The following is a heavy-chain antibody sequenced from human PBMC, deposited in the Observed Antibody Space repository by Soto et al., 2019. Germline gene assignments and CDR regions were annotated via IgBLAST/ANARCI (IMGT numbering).Heavy chain of an antibody. J-gene: IGHJ6*02. CDR3: ARSPNYYYCGLDV. D-gene: IGHD3-10*01. V-gene: IGHV4-61*08. CDR1: GGSVSSGDYF. CDR2: IYYSGST. Sequence: SETLSLTCTVSGGSVSSGDYFWSWLRQYPGKRLEWIAYIYYSGSTNYNPSLKSRATISVDTSKSQFSLTLTSMTAADAALYYCARSPNYYYCGLDVWGQGPAVTVSS.